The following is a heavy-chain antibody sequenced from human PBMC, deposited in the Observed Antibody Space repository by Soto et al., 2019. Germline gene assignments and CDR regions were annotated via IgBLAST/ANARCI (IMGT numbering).Heavy chain of an antibody. J-gene: IGHJ4*02. CDR1: GFTFSSYA. Sequence: QVQLVESGGGVVQPGRSLRLSCAASGFTFSSYAMHWVRQAPGKGLEWVAVISYDGSNKYYADSVKGRFTISRDNSKKTLDLQMNCLSAEDTAVYYCARDQMVGISWYYFDYWGQGTLVTVSS. D-gene: IGHD6-13*01. V-gene: IGHV3-30-3*01. CDR3: ARDQMVGISWYYFDY. CDR2: ISYDGSNK.